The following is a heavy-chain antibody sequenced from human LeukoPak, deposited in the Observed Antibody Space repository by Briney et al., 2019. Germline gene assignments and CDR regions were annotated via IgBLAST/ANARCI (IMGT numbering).Heavy chain of an antibody. CDR1: GYTFTSYG. Sequence: EASVKVSCKVSGYTFTSYGISWVRQAPGQGLEWMGFSSAYKGNTNYAQKLQGRVSMTTARSTSTAYMELRRMRSADAVVYYCARGRIAARPGECYNDYWGQGTLVTVSS. D-gene: IGHD6-6*01. CDR3: ARGRIAARPGECYNDY. V-gene: IGHV1-18*01. J-gene: IGHJ4*02. CDR2: SSAYKGNT.